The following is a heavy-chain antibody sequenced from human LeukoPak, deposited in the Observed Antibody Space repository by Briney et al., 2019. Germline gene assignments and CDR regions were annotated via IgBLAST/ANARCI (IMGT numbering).Heavy chain of an antibody. CDR3: ASERGYSYGSNYFDY. D-gene: IGHD5-18*01. J-gene: IGHJ4*02. CDR2: IKQDGSEK. V-gene: IGHV3-7*01. Sequence: GGTLRLSCAASGFTFSSYWMSWVRQAPGKGLEWVANIKQDGSEKYYVDSVKGRFTISRDNAKNSLYLQMNSLRAEDTAVYYCASERGYSYGSNYFDYWGQGTLVTVSS. CDR1: GFTFSSYW.